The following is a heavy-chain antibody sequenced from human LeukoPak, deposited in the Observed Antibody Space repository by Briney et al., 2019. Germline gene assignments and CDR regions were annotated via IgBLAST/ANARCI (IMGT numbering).Heavy chain of an antibody. Sequence: PGGSLRLSCAASGFTFSSYAMNWVRQAPGKGLEWVAYINSATSTIYYADSVKGRFTISRDNAKNSLHLQMNSLRVEDTAVYYCVRGLMGATNNFDYWGQGTLVTVSS. V-gene: IGHV3-48*01. CDR2: INSATSTI. D-gene: IGHD1-26*01. J-gene: IGHJ4*02. CDR3: VRGLMGATNNFDY. CDR1: GFTFSSYA.